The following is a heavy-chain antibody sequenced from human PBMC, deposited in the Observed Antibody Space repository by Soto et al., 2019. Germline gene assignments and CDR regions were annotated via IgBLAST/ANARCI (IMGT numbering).Heavy chain of an antibody. Sequence: QVQLVQSGAEVKKPGSSVKVSCKASGGTFSSYAISWVRQAPGQGREWMGGIIPIFGTANYAQKFQGRVTITADESTSTAYMELSSLRSEDTAVYYCARVPHLDMITFGGVIVDYWGQGTLVTVSS. CDR1: GGTFSSYA. D-gene: IGHD3-16*02. CDR3: ARVPHLDMITFGGVIVDY. CDR2: IIPIFGTA. J-gene: IGHJ4*02. V-gene: IGHV1-69*01.